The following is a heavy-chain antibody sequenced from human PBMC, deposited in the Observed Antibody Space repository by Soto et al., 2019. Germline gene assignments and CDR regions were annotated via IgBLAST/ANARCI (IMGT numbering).Heavy chain of an antibody. J-gene: IGHJ4*02. CDR2: IIPIFGTA. V-gene: IGHV1-69*01. Sequence: QVQLVQSGAEVKKPGSSVKVSCKASGGTFSSYAISWVRQSPGQGLEWMGGIIPIFGTANYAQKFKVRVKITADESTSTAYMELSSLRSEDTALYYGARVDDYYDSSGSPFDNWGQGTLATASS. CDR3: ARVDDYYDSSGSPFDN. CDR1: GGTFSSYA. D-gene: IGHD3-22*01.